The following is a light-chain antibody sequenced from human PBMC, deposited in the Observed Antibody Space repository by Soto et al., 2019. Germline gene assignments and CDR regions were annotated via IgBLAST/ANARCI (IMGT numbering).Light chain of an antibody. Sequence: QSALTQPASVSGSPGQSITISCTGTSSDVGGYDYVSWYQHHPGKAPKLMIYDVTNRPSRVSNRFSGSKSGNTASLTISGLQAQDEAEYYCSSYTNSSTLHVVFGGGTKLTVL. CDR1: SSDVGGYDY. J-gene: IGLJ2*01. CDR2: DVT. V-gene: IGLV2-14*03. CDR3: SSYTNSSTLHVV.